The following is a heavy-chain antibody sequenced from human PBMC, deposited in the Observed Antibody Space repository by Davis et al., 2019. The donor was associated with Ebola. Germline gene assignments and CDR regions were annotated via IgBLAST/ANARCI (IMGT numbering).Heavy chain of an antibody. CDR3: ARTFDS. J-gene: IGHJ4*02. Sequence: PSETLSPTCTVSGGSINNGGFSWSWLRQPLVKGLEWIGYIFHSGSAYYTPSLESRVSMSVDRSKNQFSLSLTSVTAADTAVYYCARTFDSWGQGTLVIVSS. V-gene: IGHV4-30-2*01. CDR1: GGSINNGGFS. CDR2: IFHSGSA.